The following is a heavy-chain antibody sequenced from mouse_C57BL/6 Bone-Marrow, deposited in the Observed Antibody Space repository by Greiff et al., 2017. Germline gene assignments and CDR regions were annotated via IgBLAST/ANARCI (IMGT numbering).Heavy chain of an antibody. CDR3: SRRFAF. Sequence: VQLKESGPGLVKPSPSLSLSCSVTGYSITSGYYWNWIRQFPGNKLEWMGYIIYDGSNNYNPSLKNQISITRDTSENQFFLKLNSVTTDDTATYCCSRRFAFWGTGTPVTVSA. CDR1: GYSITSGYY. V-gene: IGHV3-6*01. J-gene: IGHJ1*03. CDR2: IIYDGSN.